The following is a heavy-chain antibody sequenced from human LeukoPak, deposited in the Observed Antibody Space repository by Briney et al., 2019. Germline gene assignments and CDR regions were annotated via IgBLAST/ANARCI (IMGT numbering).Heavy chain of an antibody. CDR1: GFTVSSNY. V-gene: IGHV3-53*01. CDR2: IYSGGST. CDR3: ARGRSGYDSRYFDR. Sequence: GGSLRLSCAASGFTVSSNYMSWVRQAPGKWLQRVSTIYSGGSTYYSDSVKGRFTVSRDNSRNTLYLQMNTLRAEDTAVYYCARGRSGYDSRYFDRWGQGTLVTVSS. J-gene: IGHJ5*02. D-gene: IGHD5-12*01.